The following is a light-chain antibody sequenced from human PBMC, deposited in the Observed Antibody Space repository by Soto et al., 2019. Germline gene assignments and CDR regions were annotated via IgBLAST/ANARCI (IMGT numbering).Light chain of an antibody. CDR3: QQYGSSPPGT. CDR2: DAS. J-gene: IGKJ3*01. Sequence: EIVLTQSPATLSLSPGERATLSCRASQSVSSYLAWYQQKPGQAPRLLIYDASNRATGIPARFSGSGSGTDFTLTISSLEPEDFAVYYCQQYGSSPPGTFGPGTKVDIK. V-gene: IGKV3-11*01. CDR1: QSVSSY.